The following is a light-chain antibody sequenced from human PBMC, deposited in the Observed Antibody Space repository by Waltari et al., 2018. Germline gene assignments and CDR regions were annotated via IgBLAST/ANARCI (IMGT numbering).Light chain of an antibody. CDR3: QQTYTTPG. J-gene: IGKJ3*01. V-gene: IGKV1-39*01. CDR1: QSISNY. CDR2: AAS. Sequence: DIQMTQSPSSLSASVGDRVTITCRTSQSISNYLIWYQQKPGKAPNVLIYAASSLQSGVPSRFGGSGSGTDFTLTISSLQPEDFATYYCQQTYTTPGFGPGTKVDIK.